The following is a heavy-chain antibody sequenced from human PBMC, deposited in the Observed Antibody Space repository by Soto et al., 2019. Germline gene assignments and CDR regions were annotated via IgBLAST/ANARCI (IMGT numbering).Heavy chain of an antibody. CDR3: VRGGGSFDF. CDR2: IKQDGSAK. D-gene: IGHD2-15*01. J-gene: IGHJ4*02. V-gene: IGHV3-7*04. Sequence: EVQLVESGGGLVQPGGSLRLSCAASGFTFSNYWMSWVRQAPGKGLEWVANIKQDGSAKYYVDSVKGRFTISRDNAKNSLDLQMDSLRADDTAVDWCVRGGGSFDFWGQGTQVTVSS. CDR1: GFTFSNYW.